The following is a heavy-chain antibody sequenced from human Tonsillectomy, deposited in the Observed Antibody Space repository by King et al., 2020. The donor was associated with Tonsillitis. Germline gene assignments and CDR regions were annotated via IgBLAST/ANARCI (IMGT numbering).Heavy chain of an antibody. J-gene: IGHJ6*02. D-gene: IGHD4-17*01. CDR1: GCSISSGGYS. V-gene: IGHV4-30-2*01. CDR3: ARDAGDYGMDV. Sequence: LQLQESGSGLVKPSQTLSLTCAVPGCSISSGGYSWSWIRQPPGKGLEWIGYIYHRESPYYNPSLKSRVTLSIDRSKNHLSLNLSSVTAADTAVYYCARDAGDYGMDVWGQGTTVTVSS. CDR2: IYHRESP.